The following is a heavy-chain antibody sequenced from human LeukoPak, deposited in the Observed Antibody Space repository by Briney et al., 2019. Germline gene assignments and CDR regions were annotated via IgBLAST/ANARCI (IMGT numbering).Heavy chain of an antibody. Sequence: GGSLRLSCAASGFTFSSYAMSWVRQATGKGLEWFSAISGSGGSTYYADSVKGRFTISRDNSKNTLYLQMNSLRAEDTAVYYCTTEALLCISSTSCYGSAFDIWGQGTMVTVSS. CDR2: ISGSGGST. CDR3: TTEALLCISSTSCYGSAFDI. CDR1: GFTFSSYA. J-gene: IGHJ3*02. V-gene: IGHV3-23*01. D-gene: IGHD2-2*01.